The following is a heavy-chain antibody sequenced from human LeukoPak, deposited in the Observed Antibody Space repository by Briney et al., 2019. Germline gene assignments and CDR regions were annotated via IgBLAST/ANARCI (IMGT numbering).Heavy chain of an antibody. J-gene: IGHJ4*02. CDR1: GFTFSSYA. Sequence: RGSLRLSCAASGFTFSSYAMTWVRQAPGKGLEWVSTISGRGDSTYYADSVKGRFTISRDNSKNTLYLQMNSLRADDTAVYYCAKDKSGYSGGWSFDYWGQGTLVTVSS. V-gene: IGHV3-23*01. CDR3: AKDKSGYSGGWSFDY. D-gene: IGHD6-19*01. CDR2: ISGRGDST.